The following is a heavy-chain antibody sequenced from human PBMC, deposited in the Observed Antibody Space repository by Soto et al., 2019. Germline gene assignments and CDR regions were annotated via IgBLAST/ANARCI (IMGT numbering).Heavy chain of an antibody. CDR1: GGSISSSSYY. V-gene: IGHV4-39*01. CDR3: GRHVSHIRFGGSYRDGRDV. J-gene: IGHJ6*02. CDR2: IYYSGST. D-gene: IGHD3-16*02. Sequence: SETLSLTCTVSGGSISSSSYYWGWIRQPPGKGLEWIGSIYYSGSTYYNPSLKSRVTISVDTSKNQFSLKLSSVTAADTAVYYCGRHVSHIRFGGSYRDGRDVGGQGTTVTVSS.